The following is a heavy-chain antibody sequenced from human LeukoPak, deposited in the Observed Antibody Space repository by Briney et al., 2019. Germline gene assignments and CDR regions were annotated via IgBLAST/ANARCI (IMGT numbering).Heavy chain of an antibody. Sequence: ASVKVSCKASGYTFTSYGISWVRQAPGQGLEWMGWISAYNGNTNYAQKLQGRVTMTTDTSTSTAYMELRSLRSDDTAVYCCAREPGHYYDSSGPYNAFDIWGQGTMVTVSS. CDR3: AREPGHYYDSSGPYNAFDI. CDR1: GYTFTSYG. J-gene: IGHJ3*02. CDR2: ISAYNGNT. D-gene: IGHD3-22*01. V-gene: IGHV1-18*01.